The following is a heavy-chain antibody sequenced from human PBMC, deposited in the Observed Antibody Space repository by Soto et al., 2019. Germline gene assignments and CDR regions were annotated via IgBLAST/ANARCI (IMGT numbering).Heavy chain of an antibody. V-gene: IGHV3-33*01. CDR2: IWYDGSNK. CDR3: ARDVPDYGNNRGAFDY. D-gene: IGHD4-17*01. CDR1: GFTFSNYG. Sequence: GGSLRLSCTASGFTFSNYGMHWVRQAPGKGLEWVALIWYDGSNKYYADSMKGRFTISRDNSKNTLYLQMNSLRAEDTAVYYCARDVPDYGNNRGAFDYWGQGTPVTVSS. J-gene: IGHJ4*02.